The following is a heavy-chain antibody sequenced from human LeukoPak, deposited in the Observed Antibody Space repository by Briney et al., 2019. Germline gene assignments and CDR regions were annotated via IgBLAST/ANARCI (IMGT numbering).Heavy chain of an antibody. D-gene: IGHD3-10*01. V-gene: IGHV3-48*03. CDR2: ISSSSSTI. Sequence: GGSLRLSCAASGFTFSSYEMNWVRQAPGKGLEWVSYISSSSSTIYYADSVKGRFTISRDNAKNSLYLQVNSLRAEDTAVYYCARARITETRYYYYGMDVWGQGTTVTVSS. CDR1: GFTFSSYE. J-gene: IGHJ6*02. CDR3: ARARITETRYYYYGMDV.